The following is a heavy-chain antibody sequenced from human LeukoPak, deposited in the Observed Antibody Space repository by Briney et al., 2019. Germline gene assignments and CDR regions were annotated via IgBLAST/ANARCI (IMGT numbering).Heavy chain of an antibody. V-gene: IGHV4-34*01. CDR1: GGSFSGYY. CDR3: ASGDNDPLFDY. J-gene: IGHJ4*02. D-gene: IGHD1-1*01. CDR2: INHSGST. Sequence: SETLSLTCAVYGGSFSGYYWSWIRQPPGKGLEWIGEINHSGSTNYNPSLKSRVTISVDTSKNQSSLKLSSVTAADTAVYYCASGDNDPLFDYWGQGTLVTVSS.